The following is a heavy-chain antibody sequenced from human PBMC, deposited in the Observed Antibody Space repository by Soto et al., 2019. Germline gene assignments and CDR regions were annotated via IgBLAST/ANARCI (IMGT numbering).Heavy chain of an antibody. Sequence: GGSLRLSCAASGFTFSSYAMSWVRQAPGKGLKWVSAISGSGGSTYYADSVKGRFTISRDNSKNTLYLQMNSLRAEDTAVYYCAKGSITIFGVVIIPGSAFDYWGQGTLVTVSS. CDR3: AKGSITIFGVVIIPGSAFDY. CDR1: GFTFSSYA. CDR2: ISGSGGST. J-gene: IGHJ4*02. V-gene: IGHV3-23*01. D-gene: IGHD3-3*01.